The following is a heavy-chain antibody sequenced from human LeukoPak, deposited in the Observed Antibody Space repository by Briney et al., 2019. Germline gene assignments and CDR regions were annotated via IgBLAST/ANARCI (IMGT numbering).Heavy chain of an antibody. Sequence: ASVKVSCKASGGTFSSYAISWVRQAPGQGLEWMGGIIPIFGTANYAQKFQGRVTITADESTSTAYMELSSLRSEDTAVYYCARDVIGDYYDSSGCVWFDPWGQGTLVTVSS. V-gene: IGHV1-69*13. CDR3: ARDVIGDYYDSSGCVWFDP. D-gene: IGHD3-22*01. J-gene: IGHJ5*02. CDR2: IIPIFGTA. CDR1: GGTFSSYA.